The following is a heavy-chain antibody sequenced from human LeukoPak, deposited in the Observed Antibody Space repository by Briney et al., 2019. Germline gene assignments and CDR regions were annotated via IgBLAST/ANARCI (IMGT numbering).Heavy chain of an antibody. CDR1: GFTFIAYA. CDR2: ISGSGTGGRT. CDR3: AKAGSIRFDY. D-gene: IGHD1-26*01. V-gene: IGHV3-23*01. Sequence: GGSLRLSCAASGFTFIAYAMSWVRQAPGKGLEWVSGISGSGTGGRTYYADSVKGRFTISRDNSKNTLYLQMNSLRAEDTAVYYCAKAGSIRFDYWGQGTLVTVSS. J-gene: IGHJ4*02.